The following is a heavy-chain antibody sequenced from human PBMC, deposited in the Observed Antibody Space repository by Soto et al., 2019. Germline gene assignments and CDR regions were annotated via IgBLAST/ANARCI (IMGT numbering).Heavy chain of an antibody. D-gene: IGHD1-7*01. Sequence: EVQLVESGGGLIQPGGSLRLSCAASGFTVSTNYMSWVRQAPGKGLEWVSVIYSDGTTYYADSVKGRFTISRDNSRNTLYLQMNSLRAEDTAVYYCARSYNWNYWGHSYGMDVWGQGTTVTVSS. V-gene: IGHV3-53*01. J-gene: IGHJ6*02. CDR3: ARSYNWNYWGHSYGMDV. CDR2: IYSDGTT. CDR1: GFTVSTNY.